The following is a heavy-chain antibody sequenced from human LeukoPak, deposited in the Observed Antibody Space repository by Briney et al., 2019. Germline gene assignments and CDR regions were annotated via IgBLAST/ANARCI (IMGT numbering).Heavy chain of an antibody. D-gene: IGHD3-22*01. J-gene: IGHJ4*02. V-gene: IGHV4-30-4*01. Sequence: KSSETLSLTCTVSGGSISSGDCYWSWIRQPPGKGLEWIGYIYYSGSTYYNPSLKSRVTISVDTSKNQFSLKLSSVTAADTAVYYCASILNYYDSSGYYLNDYWGQGTLVTVSS. CDR3: ASILNYYDSSGYYLNDY. CDR2: IYYSGST. CDR1: GGSISSGDCY.